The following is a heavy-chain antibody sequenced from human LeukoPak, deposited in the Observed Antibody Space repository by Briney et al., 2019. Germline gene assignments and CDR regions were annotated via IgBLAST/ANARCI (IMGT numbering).Heavy chain of an antibody. V-gene: IGHV1-69*13. CDR1: GYTLTELS. J-gene: IGHJ6*02. CDR3: ARGNFWSGYYTGYYYYGMDV. D-gene: IGHD3-3*01. CDR2: IIPIFGTA. Sequence: GASVKVSCKVSGYTLTELSMHWVRQAPGQGLEWMGGIIPIFGTANYAQKFQGRVTITADEFTSTAYMELSSLRSEDTAVYYCARGNFWSGYYTGYYYYGMDVWGQGTTVTVSS.